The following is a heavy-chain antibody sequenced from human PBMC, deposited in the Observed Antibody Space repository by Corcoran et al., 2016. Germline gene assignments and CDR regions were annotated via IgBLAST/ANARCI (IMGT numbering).Heavy chain of an antibody. CDR1: GYSFTSYW. Sequence: EVQLVQSGAEVKKPGESLKISCKGSGYSFTSYWIGWVRQMPGKGLEWMGIIYPGDSDTRYSPSFQGQVTISAAKSISTAYLQWSSLKASDTAMYYCARQRYYDSSGYYPTPAAYFDYWGQGTLVTDSS. D-gene: IGHD3-22*01. CDR2: IYPGDSDT. V-gene: IGHV5-51*01. J-gene: IGHJ4*02. CDR3: ARQRYYDSSGYYPTPAAYFDY.